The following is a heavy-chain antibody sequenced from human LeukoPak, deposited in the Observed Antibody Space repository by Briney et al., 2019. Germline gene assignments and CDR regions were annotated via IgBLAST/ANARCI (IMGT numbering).Heavy chain of an antibody. CDR2: ISSSSSYI. CDR1: GFTFSSYS. Sequence: PGGSLRLSCAASGFTFSSYSMNWVRQAPGKGLEWVSSISSSSSYIYYADSVKGRFTISRDNAKNSLYLQMNSLRAEDTAVYYCARVRGRDYGMDVWGKGTTATVSS. V-gene: IGHV3-21*01. J-gene: IGHJ6*04. CDR3: ARVRGRDYGMDV.